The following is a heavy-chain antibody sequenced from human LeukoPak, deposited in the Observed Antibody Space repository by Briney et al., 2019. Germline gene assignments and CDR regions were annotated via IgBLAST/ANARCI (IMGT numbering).Heavy chain of an antibody. D-gene: IGHD3-22*01. V-gene: IGHV3-23*01. Sequence: GGSLRLSCAASGFTFSTHGMHWVRQAPGKGLEWVPDMSGSGVSTFYADSVKGRFTISRDNSKNTLYLEMNNLRAEDTAVYYCAKENGYYKPYFDYWGQGTLVTVSS. CDR1: GFTFSTHG. J-gene: IGHJ4*02. CDR3: AKENGYYKPYFDY. CDR2: MSGSGVST.